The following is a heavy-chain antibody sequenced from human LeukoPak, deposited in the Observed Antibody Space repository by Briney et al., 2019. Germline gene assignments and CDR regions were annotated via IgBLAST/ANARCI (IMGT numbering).Heavy chain of an antibody. Sequence: SETLSLTCTVSGGSISSSSYCWGWIRQPPGKGLEWIGTIFYSGSTDYNPSLKSRLTISVDTSKNQFSLRLRSVTAADTAVYYCAGALARLSWFDPWGQGTLVTVSS. V-gene: IGHV4-39*07. CDR1: GGSISSSSYC. D-gene: IGHD6-6*01. CDR2: IFYSGST. CDR3: AGALARLSWFDP. J-gene: IGHJ5*02.